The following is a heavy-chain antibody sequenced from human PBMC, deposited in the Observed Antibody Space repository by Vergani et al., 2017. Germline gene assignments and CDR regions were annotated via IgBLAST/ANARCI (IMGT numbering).Heavy chain of an antibody. CDR3: AKVRSWQQLVWYFDY. Sequence: QVQLVQSGAEVKKPGASVKVSCKVSGYTLTELSMHWVRQAPGKGLEWMGGFDPEDGETIYAQKFQGRVTMTRNTSISTAYMELSSLRSEDTAVYYCAKVRSWQQLVWYFDYWGQGTLVTVSS. CDR2: FDPEDGET. D-gene: IGHD6-13*01. V-gene: IGHV1-24*01. J-gene: IGHJ4*02. CDR1: GYTLTELS.